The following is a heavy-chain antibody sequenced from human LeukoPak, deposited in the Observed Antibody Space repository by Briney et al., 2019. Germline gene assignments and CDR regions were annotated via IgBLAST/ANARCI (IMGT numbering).Heavy chain of an antibody. D-gene: IGHD6-13*01. J-gene: IGHJ5*02. CDR1: GGSNSSGGYY. Sequence: ASQTLSLTCTVSGGSNSSGGYYWSWIRQPPGKGLECIGFISHSGSTYYNPSLKSRVTISVDRSKNQFSLKLSSVTAADTAVYYCARMPPPRIAAAGTWFDPWGQGTLVTVSA. CDR3: ARMPPPRIAAAGTWFDP. V-gene: IGHV4-30-2*01. CDR2: ISHSGST.